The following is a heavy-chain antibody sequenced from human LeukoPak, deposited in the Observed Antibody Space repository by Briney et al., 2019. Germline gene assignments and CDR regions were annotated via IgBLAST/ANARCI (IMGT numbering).Heavy chain of an antibody. CDR2: ISPGGETI. Sequence: GGSLRLSCTASGFTFGDYAMSWFRQAPGKGLEWISYISPGGETIYFADSVEGRSTLSRDNAKFSLSLQISSLTVEDTAVYYCAAIGGIGSGYLIDYWGQGTLVTVSS. CDR3: AAIGGIGSGYLIDY. V-gene: IGHV3-11*01. J-gene: IGHJ4*02. D-gene: IGHD3-22*01. CDR1: GFTFGDYA.